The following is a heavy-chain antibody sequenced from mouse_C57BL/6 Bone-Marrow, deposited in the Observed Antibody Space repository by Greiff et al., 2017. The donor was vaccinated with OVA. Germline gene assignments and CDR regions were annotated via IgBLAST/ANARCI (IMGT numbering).Heavy chain of an antibody. CDR1: GFTFSDYY. Sequence: EVQLVESEGGLVQPGSSMKLSCTASGFTFSDYYMAWVRQVPEKGLEWVANINYDGSSTYYLDSLKSRFIISRDNAKNILYLQMSSLKSEDTATYYCARGFYYDYDGYFDVWGTGTTVTVSS. CDR2: INYDGSST. J-gene: IGHJ1*03. V-gene: IGHV5-16*01. CDR3: ARGFYYDYDGYFDV. D-gene: IGHD2-4*01.